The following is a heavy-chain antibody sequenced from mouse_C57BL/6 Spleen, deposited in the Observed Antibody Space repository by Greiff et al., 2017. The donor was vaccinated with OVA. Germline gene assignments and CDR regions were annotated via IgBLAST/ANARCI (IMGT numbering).Heavy chain of an antibody. D-gene: IGHD1-1*01. CDR3: ARHEEVTTVVARGLDY. J-gene: IGHJ2*01. V-gene: IGHV1-62-2*01. CDR1: GYTFTEYT. Sequence: QVQLQQSAAELVKPGASVKLSCKASGYTFTEYTIHWVKQRSGQGLEWIGWFYPGSGSIKYNEKFKDKATLTADKASSTVYMELSRLTSEDSAVYFCARHEEVTTVVARGLDYWGQGTTLTVSS. CDR2: FYPGSGSI.